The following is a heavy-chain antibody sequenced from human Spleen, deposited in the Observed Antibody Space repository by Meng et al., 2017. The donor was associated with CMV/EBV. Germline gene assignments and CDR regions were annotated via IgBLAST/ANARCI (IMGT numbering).Heavy chain of an antibody. V-gene: IGHV1-69*05. CDR2: ITPIFAAP. J-gene: IGHJ6*02. Sequence: FSTYTFNWVRQAPGQGLEWMGGITPIFAAPNYAQNFQGRVTMTRNTSISTAYMELSSLRSEDTAVYYCARHMYQLLSLYYYYYGMDVWGQGTTVTVSS. CDR3: ARHMYQLLSLYYYYYGMDV. D-gene: IGHD2-2*01. CDR1: FSTYT.